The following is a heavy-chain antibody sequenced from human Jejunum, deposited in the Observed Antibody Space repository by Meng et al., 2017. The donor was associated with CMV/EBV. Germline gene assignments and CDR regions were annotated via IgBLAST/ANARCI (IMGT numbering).Heavy chain of an antibody. D-gene: IGHD4-11*01. CDR1: GFIFENYA. CDR2: SSGSGSTS. CDR3: AKQGYSNDLDY. J-gene: IGHJ4*02. Sequence: AASGFIFENYARSWVRQAPGKGLDWVSTSSGSGSTSYYADSVKGRFTVSRDNSKNTLYLQMNSLRVGDTAVYYCAKQGYSNDLDYWGEGTLVTVSS. V-gene: IGHV3-23*01.